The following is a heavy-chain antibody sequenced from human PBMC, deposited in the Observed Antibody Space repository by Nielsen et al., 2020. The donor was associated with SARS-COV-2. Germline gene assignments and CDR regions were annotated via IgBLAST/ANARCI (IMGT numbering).Heavy chain of an antibody. V-gene: IGHV4-39*01. Sequence: GSLRLSCTVSGGSISSSSYYWGWIRQPPGKGLEWIGSIYYSGSTYYNPSLKSRVTISVDTSKNQFSLKLSSVTAADTAVYYCARAAFLHNGVRGVIGAFDIWGQGTMVTVSS. J-gene: IGHJ3*02. D-gene: IGHD3-10*01. CDR2: IYYSGST. CDR3: ARAAFLHNGVRGVIGAFDI. CDR1: GGSISSSSYY.